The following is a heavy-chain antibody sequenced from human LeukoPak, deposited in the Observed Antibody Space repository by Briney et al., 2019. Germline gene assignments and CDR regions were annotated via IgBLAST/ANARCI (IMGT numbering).Heavy chain of an antibody. CDR2: TSGSGGST. CDR1: GFTFSSYA. V-gene: IGHV3-23*01. J-gene: IGHJ4*02. D-gene: IGHD3-10*01. Sequence: PGGSLRLSCAASGFTFSSYAMSWVRQAPGKGLEWVSATSGSGGSTYYADSVKGRFTISRDNSKNTLYLQMNSLRAEDTAVYYCAKDRVGYYGSGSYSSDYFDHWGQGTLVTVSS. CDR3: AKDRVGYYGSGSYSSDYFDH.